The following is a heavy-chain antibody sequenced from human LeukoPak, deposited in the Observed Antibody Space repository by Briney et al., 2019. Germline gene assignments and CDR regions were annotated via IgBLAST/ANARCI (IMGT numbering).Heavy chain of an antibody. CDR3: ARDQSGSGGHNNDAFDI. Sequence: SETLSLTCSVSGGPISNYYWNWIRQPAGKGLEWIGRLHASGSTRYNPSFGTRVTMSADTSKNQLSLKLTSVTAADTALYFCARDQSGSGGHNNDAFDIWGQGTMVTVYS. CDR2: LHASGST. CDR1: GGPISNYY. D-gene: IGHD3-16*01. J-gene: IGHJ3*02. V-gene: IGHV4-4*07.